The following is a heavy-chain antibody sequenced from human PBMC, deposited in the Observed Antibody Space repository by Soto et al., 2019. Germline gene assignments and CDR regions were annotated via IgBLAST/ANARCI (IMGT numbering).Heavy chain of an antibody. CDR2: FYSGGSP. CDR3: TRDGPNYGDHPLMAY. CDR1: GFTVSSNY. V-gene: IGHV3-66*01. Sequence: EVQLVESGGGLVQPGGSLRLSCAASGFTVSSNYMTWVRQAPGKGLEWVSGFYSGGSPNYADSVKDRFTISRDNSKNTLYLQMNSLRADDTAVYYCTRDGPNYGDHPLMAYWGQGTLVTVSS. J-gene: IGHJ1*01. D-gene: IGHD4-17*01.